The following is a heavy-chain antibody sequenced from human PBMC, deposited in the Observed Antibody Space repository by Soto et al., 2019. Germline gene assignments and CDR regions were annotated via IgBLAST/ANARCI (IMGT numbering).Heavy chain of an antibody. Sequence: ASVKVSCKASGDTFTTYDINWVRQATGHGLEWMGWINPNSGNIGYAQRFQGRVTMTRDTAIRTAYMEVSSLRAEDTAVYYCARDNLAVAGLDYWGQGTLVTVSS. J-gene: IGHJ4*02. CDR1: GDTFTTYD. CDR2: INPNSGNI. CDR3: ARDNLAVAGLDY. D-gene: IGHD6-19*01. V-gene: IGHV1-8*01.